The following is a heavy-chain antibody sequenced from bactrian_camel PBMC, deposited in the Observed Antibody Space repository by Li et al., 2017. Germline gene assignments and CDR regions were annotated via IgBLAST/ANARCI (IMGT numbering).Heavy chain of an antibody. J-gene: IGHJ6*01. V-gene: IGHV3S60*01. D-gene: IGHD6*01. CDR2: IEVDGNT. CDR1: GYTPSTHC. CDR3: ARQCRSCGWSFGY. Sequence: HVQLVESGGGSVQTGGSLRLACEVSGYTPSTHCFAWFRQAPGNECELVSRIEVDGNTYYADSVKGRFTISEDNDKITVYLQMNSLKSEDTALYYCARQCRSCGWSFGYWGQGTQVTVS.